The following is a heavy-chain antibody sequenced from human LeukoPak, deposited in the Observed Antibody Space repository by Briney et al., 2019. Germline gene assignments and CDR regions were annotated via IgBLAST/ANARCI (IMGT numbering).Heavy chain of an antibody. J-gene: IGHJ6*02. CDR1: GGSISSYY. Sequence: SETLSLTCTVSGGSISSYYWSWVRQPPGEGLEWVGHIYYGGSTNYNPSLKSRVTISVDTSKNQFSLKLSSVTAADTAVYYCARHRGSYYYYYGMDVWGQGTTVTVSS. CDR3: ARHRGSYYYYYGMDV. CDR2: IYYGGST. V-gene: IGHV4-59*08. D-gene: IGHD1-26*01.